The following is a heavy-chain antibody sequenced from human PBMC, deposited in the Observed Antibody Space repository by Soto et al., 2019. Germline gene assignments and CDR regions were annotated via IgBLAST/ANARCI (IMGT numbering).Heavy chain of an antibody. J-gene: IGHJ6*02. V-gene: IGHV1-69*01. CDR2: IIPIFGTA. D-gene: IGHD2-15*01. Sequence: QVQLVQSGAEVKKPGSSVKVSCKASGGTFSSYAISWVRQAPGQGREWMGGIIPIFGTANYAQKFQGRVTITADESTSTAYMELSSLRSEDTAVYYCARGPLYCSGGSCHYYYYGMDVWGQGTTVTVSS. CDR1: GGTFSSYA. CDR3: ARGPLYCSGGSCHYYYYGMDV.